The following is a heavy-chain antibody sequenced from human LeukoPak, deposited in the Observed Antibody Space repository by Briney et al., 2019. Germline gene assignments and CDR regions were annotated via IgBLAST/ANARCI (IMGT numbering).Heavy chain of an antibody. CDR1: GYTFTSYG. Sequence: ASVKVSCKASGYTFTSYGISWVRQAPGQGLEWMGWISAYNGNTNYAQKLQGRVTMTTDTSTSTAYMELRSLRSDDTAVYYCARDLSGSYFGYSRRDDAFEIWGQGTMVTVSS. D-gene: IGHD1-26*01. V-gene: IGHV1-18*01. CDR2: ISAYNGNT. CDR3: ARDLSGSYFGYSRRDDAFEI. J-gene: IGHJ3*02.